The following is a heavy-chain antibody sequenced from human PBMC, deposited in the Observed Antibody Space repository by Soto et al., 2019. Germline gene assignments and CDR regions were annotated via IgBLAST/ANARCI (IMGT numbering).Heavy chain of an antibody. CDR3: ARTPPLYSNSWSQEFDY. D-gene: IGHD6-13*01. Sequence: SSDEGCGCSFTNYWIGWVRQKNRKGLEWMGLIFPGDSDTRYSPSFQGQVTISADKSISTAYLQWSSLKASDTAMYYCARTPPLYSNSWSQEFDYWGQGTLVTVSS. J-gene: IGHJ4*02. CDR2: IFPGDSDT. V-gene: IGHV5-51*01. CDR1: GCSFTNYW.